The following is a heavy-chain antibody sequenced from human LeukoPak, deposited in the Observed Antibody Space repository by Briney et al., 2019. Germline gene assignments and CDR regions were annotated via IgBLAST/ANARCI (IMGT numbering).Heavy chain of an antibody. CDR1: GGTFSSYA. D-gene: IGHD5-12*01. Sequence: ASVKVSCKASGGTFSSYAISWVRQAPGQGLEWMGGIIPIFGTANYAQKFQGRVTITADESTSTAYMELSSLRSEDTAVYYCARGGDPQGHFQHWGQGTLVTASS. CDR2: IIPIFGTA. V-gene: IGHV1-69*13. J-gene: IGHJ1*01. CDR3: ARGGDPQGHFQH.